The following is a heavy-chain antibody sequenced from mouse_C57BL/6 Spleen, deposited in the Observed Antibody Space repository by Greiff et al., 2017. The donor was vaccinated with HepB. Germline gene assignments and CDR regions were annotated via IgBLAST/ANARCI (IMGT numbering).Heavy chain of an antibody. D-gene: IGHD1-1*01. CDR3: ARGYYYGSSAYAMDY. J-gene: IGHJ4*01. V-gene: IGHV1-64*01. Sequence: QVQLQQPGAELVKPGASVKLSCKASGYTFTSYWMHWVKQRPGQGLEWIGMIHPNSGSTNYNEKFKSKATLTVDKSSSTAYMQLSSLTSEDSAVYYCARGYYYGSSAYAMDYWGQGTSVTVSS. CDR1: GYTFTSYW. CDR2: IHPNSGST.